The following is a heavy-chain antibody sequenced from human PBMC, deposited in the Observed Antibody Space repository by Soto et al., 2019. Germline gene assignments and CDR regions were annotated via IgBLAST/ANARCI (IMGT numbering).Heavy chain of an antibody. J-gene: IGHJ6*02. CDR1: GFTFSVYA. D-gene: IGHD2-21*02. CDR2: VTATGGST. CDR3: ASLGVGDWANYYYYYGMDV. Sequence: EVQLLESGGGFVQPGGSLRLSCAATGFTFSVYAMTWVRQAQGKGLEWVSAVTATGGSTYSADSVKGRFTISRDNSKNTLFLQMNSLRAEETAVYYCASLGVGDWANYYYYYGMDVWGQGTTVTVSS. V-gene: IGHV3-23*01.